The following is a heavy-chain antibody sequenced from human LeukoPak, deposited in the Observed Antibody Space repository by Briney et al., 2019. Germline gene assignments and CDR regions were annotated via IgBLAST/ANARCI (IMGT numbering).Heavy chain of an antibody. CDR3: ARVQRGYSPRVFDY. CDR1: GGPLSSHH. Sequence: SETLFLTCTGSGGPLSSHHWGSIRQPPGKGLEWIGYIYYSGSTNYNPSLKSRVTISVDTSKNQFSLKLSSVTAADTAVYYCARVQRGYSPRVFDYWGQGTLVTVSS. CDR2: IYYSGST. J-gene: IGHJ4*02. V-gene: IGHV4-59*11. D-gene: IGHD5-18*01.